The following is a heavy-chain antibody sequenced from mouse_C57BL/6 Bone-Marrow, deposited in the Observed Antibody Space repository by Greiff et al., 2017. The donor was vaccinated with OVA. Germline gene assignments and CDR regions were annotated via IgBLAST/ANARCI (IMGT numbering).Heavy chain of an antibody. CDR2: INPYNGGT. Sequence: EVQLQQSGPVLVKPGASVKMSCKASGYTFTDYYMNWVKQSHGKSLEWIGVINPYNGGTSYNQKFKGKATLTVDKSSSTAYMELNSLTSEDSAVYYCARGTAQATEAYWGQGTLVTVSA. CDR3: ARGTAQATEAY. J-gene: IGHJ3*01. V-gene: IGHV1-19*01. D-gene: IGHD3-2*02. CDR1: GYTFTDYY.